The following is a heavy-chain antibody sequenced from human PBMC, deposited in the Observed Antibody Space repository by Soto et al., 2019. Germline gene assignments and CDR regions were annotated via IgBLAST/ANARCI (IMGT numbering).Heavy chain of an antibody. Sequence: ASVKVSCKASGYTFTGYYVHWVRQAPGQGLEWTGWINPNSGDTYLAQRFQGRVTMNRDTSIGTAYMELRSLTSDDTAEYYCAKGGAIVAAGTRVYLYNAMDVWGQGTTVTVSS. D-gene: IGHD1-26*01. CDR2: INPNSGDT. CDR3: AKGGAIVAAGTRVYLYNAMDV. J-gene: IGHJ6*02. CDR1: GYTFTGYY. V-gene: IGHV1-2*02.